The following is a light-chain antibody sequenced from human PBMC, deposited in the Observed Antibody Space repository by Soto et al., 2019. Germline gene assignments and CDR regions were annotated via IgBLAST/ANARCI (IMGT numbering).Light chain of an antibody. CDR2: GSF. J-gene: IGKJ5*01. Sequence: IVMTKSPVTLSASTGESATLSCRASQSVDNNVAWYQQKPGQAPRLLIVGSFARATGIPARFSGSGSGSEFTLTISGLQSEDFAVYYCQQYNDRPPITFGQGTRLEI. CDR1: QSVDNN. V-gene: IGKV3-15*01. CDR3: QQYNDRPPIT.